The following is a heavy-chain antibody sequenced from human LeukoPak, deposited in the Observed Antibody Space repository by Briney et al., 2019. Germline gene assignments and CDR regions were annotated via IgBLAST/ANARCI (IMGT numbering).Heavy chain of an antibody. CDR3: ARRRGISTRDFEY. D-gene: IGHD3-16*01. CDR1: GFTVSSND. J-gene: IGHJ4*02. V-gene: IGHV3-53*01. Sequence: PGGSLRLSCAASGFTVSSNDMSWVRQAPGKGLEWVSAIYSGGITYYADSVRGRFTISRDNSKNTLYLQMNSLRAEDTAVYYCARRRGISTRDFEYWGQGTLVTVSS. CDR2: IYSGGIT.